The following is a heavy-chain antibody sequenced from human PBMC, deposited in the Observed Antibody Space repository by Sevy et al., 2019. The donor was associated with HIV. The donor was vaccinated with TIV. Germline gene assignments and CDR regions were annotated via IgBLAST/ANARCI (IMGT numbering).Heavy chain of an antibody. CDR3: ASEGIAVAGAGLFDY. D-gene: IGHD6-19*01. J-gene: IGHJ4*02. CDR1: GFTFSNYG. V-gene: IGHV3-33*08. Sequence: GGSLRLSCAASGFTFSNYGIHWVRQAPGKGLEWVAIIWYDGTNKYYADSVKGRFTISRDNSKNTLYLQMNSLRAEDTAVYYCASEGIAVAGAGLFDYWGQGTLVTVSS. CDR2: IWYDGTNK.